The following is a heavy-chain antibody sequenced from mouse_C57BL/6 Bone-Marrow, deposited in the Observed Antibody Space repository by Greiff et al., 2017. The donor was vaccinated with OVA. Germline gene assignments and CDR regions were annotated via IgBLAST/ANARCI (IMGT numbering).Heavy chain of an antibody. Sequence: VQLQQSGPELVKPGASVKIPCKASGYTFTDYNMDWVKQSHGKSLEWIGDIKPNNGGNIYNQKFKGKATLTVDKYSSTAYMDLRILTSDDTAVYYCARGRWFPCYFDVWGTGTTVTVSS. J-gene: IGHJ1*03. D-gene: IGHD2-3*01. CDR1: GYTFTDYN. CDR3: ARGRWFPCYFDV. CDR2: IKPNNGGN. V-gene: IGHV1-18*01.